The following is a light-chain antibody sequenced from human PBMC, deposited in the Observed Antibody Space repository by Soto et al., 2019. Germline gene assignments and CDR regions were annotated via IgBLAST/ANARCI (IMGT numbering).Light chain of an antibody. J-gene: IGKJ4*01. CDR1: QSVASS. Sequence: EIVLMQSPGTLSLSPGERGTLSCRASQSVASSLAWYQQKPGQAPRLLIYDASNMATGIPDRFSGSGSGTDFTLTLSRLEPEDFAVYYCQQYVNSPLTFGGGTKVEIK. CDR2: DAS. V-gene: IGKV3-20*01. CDR3: QQYVNSPLT.